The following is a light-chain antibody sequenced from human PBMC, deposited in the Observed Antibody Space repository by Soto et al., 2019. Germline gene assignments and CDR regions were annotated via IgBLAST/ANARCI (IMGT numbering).Light chain of an antibody. V-gene: IGLV1-44*01. J-gene: IGLJ2*01. CDR2: GNT. CDR3: ATWDDSLNGVV. CDR1: SSNIGSNS. Sequence: QPVLTQPPSASGTPGQRVTISCSGSSSNIGSNSVNWYRRLPGTAPQFLIYGNTQRPSGVPGRFSGSKSGISASLAISGLQSEDEADYYCATWDDSLNGVVFGGGTKLTVL.